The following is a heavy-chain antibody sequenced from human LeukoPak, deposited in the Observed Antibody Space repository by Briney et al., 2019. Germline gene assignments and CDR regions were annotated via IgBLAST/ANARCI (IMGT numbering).Heavy chain of an antibody. D-gene: IGHD3-22*01. CDR3: AKDWHYYDSSGYYYDGY. Sequence: PGGPLRLSCTTSGFTFGDYAMSWVRQAPGKGLEWVAVISYDGSNKYYADSVKGRFTISRDNSKNTLYLQMNSLRAEDTAVYYCAKDWHYYDSSGYYYDGYWGQGTLVTVSS. CDR1: GFTFGDYA. J-gene: IGHJ4*02. CDR2: ISYDGSNK. V-gene: IGHV3-30*04.